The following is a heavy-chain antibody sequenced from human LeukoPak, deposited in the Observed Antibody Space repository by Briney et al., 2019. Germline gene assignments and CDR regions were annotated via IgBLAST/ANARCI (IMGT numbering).Heavy chain of an antibody. CDR2: IWYGGSNK. J-gene: IGHJ4*02. V-gene: IGHV3-33*01. Sequence: GKSLRLSCKASGFIFTKSGFRWVRQARGEGREWVAFIWYGGSNKYHADSVKGRFTISRDDSDSTLYLQMNSLRAEDTAMYYCARVQYSTGRSYYFDLWGQGTRVTVSA. CDR1: GFIFTKSG. D-gene: IGHD6-19*01. CDR3: ARVQYSTGRSYYFDL.